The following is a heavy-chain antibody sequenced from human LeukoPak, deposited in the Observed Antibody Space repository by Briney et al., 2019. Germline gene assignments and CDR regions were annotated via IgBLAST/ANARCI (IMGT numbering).Heavy chain of an antibody. D-gene: IGHD1-26*01. J-gene: IGHJ5*02. CDR2: NHHSRST. CDR1: GGSISSCNW. V-gene: IGHV4-4*02. Sequence: SGTLSLTCAVSGGSISSCNWRRWVRQPPGEGLGWGGENHHSRSTNYHPSLASRVTISVDKSKNQFSLKLSSVTAADTAVYYCARVGEGATIPGVSHWFDPWGQGTLVTVSS. CDR3: ARVGEGATIPGVSHWFDP.